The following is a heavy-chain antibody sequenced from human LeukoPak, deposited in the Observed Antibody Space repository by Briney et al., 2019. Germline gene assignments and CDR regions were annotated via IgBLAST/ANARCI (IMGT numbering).Heavy chain of an antibody. V-gene: IGHV3-23*01. CDR1: GFTFTSYS. Sequence: GGSLRLSCAASGFTFTSYSMNWVRQAPGNGLEWVSTISGGGGSTYYADSVKGRFTISRDNSKNTLYLQVNSLRAEDTAVYYCAKGGKWDVTPFDYWGQGTLVTVSS. J-gene: IGHJ4*02. CDR3: AKGGKWDVTPFDY. D-gene: IGHD1-26*01. CDR2: ISGGGGST.